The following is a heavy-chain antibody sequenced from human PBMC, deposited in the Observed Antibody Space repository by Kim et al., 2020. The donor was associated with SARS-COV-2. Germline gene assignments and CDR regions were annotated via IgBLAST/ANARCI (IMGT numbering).Heavy chain of an antibody. V-gene: IGHV4-39*01. Sequence: SETLSLTCTVSGGSISSSSYYWGWIRQPPGKGLEWIGSIYYSGSTYYNPSLQSRVTISVDTSKNQFSLKLSSVTAADTAVYYCARHVLDFDWLLADYYYYGMVVWGQGTTVTVAS. D-gene: IGHD3-9*01. J-gene: IGHJ6*02. CDR2: IYYSGST. CDR1: GGSISSSSYY. CDR3: ARHVLDFDWLLADYYYYGMVV.